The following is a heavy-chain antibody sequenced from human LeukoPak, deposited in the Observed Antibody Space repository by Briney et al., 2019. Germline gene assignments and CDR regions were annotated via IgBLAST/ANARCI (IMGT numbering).Heavy chain of an antibody. CDR2: TSGSSSYT. CDR3: ARGHNSGYYLKY. D-gene: IGHD3-22*01. J-gene: IGHJ1*01. Sequence: PGGSLRLSCVGSGFNFRTYNMNWVRQAPGKGLEWVSDTSGSSSYTDYADSVKGRFTISKDNAKSSVFLQMDSLRAEDTAVYYCARGHNSGYYLKYWGQGTLVTVSS. V-gene: IGHV3-21*05. CDR1: GFNFRTYN.